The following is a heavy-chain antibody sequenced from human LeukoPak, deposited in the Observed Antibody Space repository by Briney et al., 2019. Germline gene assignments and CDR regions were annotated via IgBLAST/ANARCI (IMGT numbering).Heavy chain of an antibody. V-gene: IGHV1-2*06. J-gene: IGHJ4*02. Sequence: ASVKVSCKASGYTFTGYYMHWVRQAPGQGLEWMGRINPNSGGTNYAQKFQGRATMTRDTSISTAYMELSRLRSDDTAVYYSRYAEYCSGGSCYSFDYWGQGTLVTVSS. CDR1: GYTFTGYY. D-gene: IGHD2-15*01. CDR3: RYAEYCSGGSCYSFDY. CDR2: INPNSGGT.